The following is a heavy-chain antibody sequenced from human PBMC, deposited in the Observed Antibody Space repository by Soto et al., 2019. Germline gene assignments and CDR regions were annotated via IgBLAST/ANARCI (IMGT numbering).Heavy chain of an antibody. CDR1: GFTFSSYA. V-gene: IGHV3-30-3*01. Sequence: GGSLRLSCAASGFTFSSYAMHWVRQAPGKGLEWVAVISYDGSNKYYADSVKGRFTISRDNSKNTLYLQMNSLRAEDTAVYYCARDYYPITMIAYDAFDIWGQGTMVTVSS. CDR2: ISYDGSNK. CDR3: ARDYYPITMIAYDAFDI. D-gene: IGHD3-22*01. J-gene: IGHJ3*02.